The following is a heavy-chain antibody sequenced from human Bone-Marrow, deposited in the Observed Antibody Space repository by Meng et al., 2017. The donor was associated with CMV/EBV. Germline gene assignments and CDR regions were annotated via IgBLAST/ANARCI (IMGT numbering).Heavy chain of an antibody. J-gene: IGHJ6*02. Sequence: ASVKVSCKASGYSFTSYGITWVRQAPGQGLEWVGWISANNSRTNYVEKVRGRVTMTTDTSTTTAYMELRSLTSDDTAVYYCARDGIAAANYYYGMDVWGQGTTVTVSS. V-gene: IGHV1-18*01. CDR1: GYSFTSYG. D-gene: IGHD6-13*01. CDR3: ARDGIAAANYYYGMDV. CDR2: ISANNSRT.